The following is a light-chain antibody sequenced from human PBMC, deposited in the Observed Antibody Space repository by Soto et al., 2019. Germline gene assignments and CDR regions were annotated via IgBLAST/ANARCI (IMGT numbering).Light chain of an antibody. J-gene: IGLJ1*01. CDR2: EVT. Sequence: QSVLTQPASVSGSPGQSITISCTGTNSDVGGYNYVSWYQQHPGKAPKLMIYEVTNRPSGVSNRFSGSKSGNTASPTISGLQAEDEADYYCGAYTSSNTRVFGTGTKVTVL. CDR3: GAYTSSNTRV. CDR1: NSDVGGYNY. V-gene: IGLV2-14*01.